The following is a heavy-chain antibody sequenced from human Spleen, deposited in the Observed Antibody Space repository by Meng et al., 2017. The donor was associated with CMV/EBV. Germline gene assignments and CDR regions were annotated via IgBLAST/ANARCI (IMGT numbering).Heavy chain of an antibody. Sequence: GGSLRLSCVASGFSFKVYAIHWVRQAPGKGLEWLAIISHDGSNEFYADSVKGRFTISRDNAKNSLYLQMNSLRAEDTAVYYCARTGAADAFDIWGQGTMVTDSS. V-gene: IGHV3-30*04. CDR1: GFSFKVYA. J-gene: IGHJ3*02. CDR3: ARTGAADAFDI. D-gene: IGHD1-14*01. CDR2: ISHDGSNE.